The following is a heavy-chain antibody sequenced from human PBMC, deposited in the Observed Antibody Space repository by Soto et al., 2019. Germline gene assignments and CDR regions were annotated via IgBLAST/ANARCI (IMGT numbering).Heavy chain of an antibody. D-gene: IGHD4-17*01. CDR1: GDSVSSNSVA. CDR2: TYYRSKWSN. V-gene: IGHV6-1*01. J-gene: IGHJ4*02. CDR3: ARDSPGYGDYVLFDY. Sequence: SQTLSLTCVISGDSVSSNSVAWNWIRQSPSRGLEWLGRTYYRSKWSNDYAVSVESRITINPDTSKNQFSLQLDSVTPEDTAVYYCARDSPGYGDYVLFDYWGQGTRVTAPQ.